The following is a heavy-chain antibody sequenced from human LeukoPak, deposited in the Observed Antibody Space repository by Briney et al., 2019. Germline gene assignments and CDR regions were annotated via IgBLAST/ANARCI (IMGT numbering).Heavy chain of an antibody. V-gene: IGHV4-34*01. CDR1: GGSFSGYY. D-gene: IGHD3-3*01. J-gene: IGHJ4*02. CDR3: ARGRRYDFWGRGTHPYFDY. Sequence: SETLSLTCAVYGGSFSGYYWSWIRQPPGKGLEWIGEINHSGSTNYNPSLKSRVTISVDTSKNQFSLKLSSVTAADTAVYYCARGRRYDFWGRGTHPYFDYWGQGTLVTVSS. CDR2: INHSGST.